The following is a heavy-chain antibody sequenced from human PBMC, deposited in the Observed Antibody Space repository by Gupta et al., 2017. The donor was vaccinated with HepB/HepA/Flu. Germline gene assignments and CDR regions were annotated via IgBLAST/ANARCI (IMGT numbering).Heavy chain of an antibody. CDR1: GFTFSSYG. J-gene: IGHJ4*02. CDR2: ISYDGRNK. V-gene: IGHV3-30*18. CDR3: AKSEYYFDY. Sequence: QVQLVESGGGVVQPGRSLRLSCAASGFTFSSYGMHWVRQAPGKGLEWVAVISYDGRNKDYADSVKGRFTISRDNSKNTLYLQMNSLRAEDTAVYDCAKSEYYFDYWGQGTLVTVSS. D-gene: IGHD3-10*01.